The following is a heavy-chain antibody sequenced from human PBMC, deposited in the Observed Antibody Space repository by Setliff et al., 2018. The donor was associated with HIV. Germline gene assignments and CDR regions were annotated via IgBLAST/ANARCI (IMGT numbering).Heavy chain of an antibody. CDR1: GYSISSGYY. Sequence: SETLSLTCAVSGYSISSGYYWGWIRQPPGKGLEWIGSIYHSGSTYYNPSLRSRVTISLDTSKNQFSLKLSSVTAADTAVYFCARRSDWFDPWGQGTLVTVSS. CDR3: ARRSDWFDP. V-gene: IGHV4-38-2*01. J-gene: IGHJ5*02. CDR2: IYHSGST.